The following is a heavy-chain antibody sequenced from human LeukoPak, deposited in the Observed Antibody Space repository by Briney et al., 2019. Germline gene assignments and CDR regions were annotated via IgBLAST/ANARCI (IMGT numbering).Heavy chain of an antibody. D-gene: IGHD1-26*01. CDR1: GGSISSSNYY. Sequence: SETLSLTCTVSGGSISSSNYYWGWIRQPPGKGLEWIGSIYYSGSTYYNPSLKSRVTISVDTSKNQFSLKLSSVTAADTAVYYCARGVGAAYFGYWGQGTLVTVSS. J-gene: IGHJ4*02. V-gene: IGHV4-39*01. CDR2: IYYSGST. CDR3: ARGVGAAYFGY.